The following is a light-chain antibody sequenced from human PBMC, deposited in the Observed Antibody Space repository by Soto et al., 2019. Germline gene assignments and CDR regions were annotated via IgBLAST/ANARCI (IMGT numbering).Light chain of an antibody. CDR1: SSDVGGYKY. J-gene: IGLJ1*01. CDR2: EVS. Sequence: QSVLTQPASVSGSPGRSITISCTGTSSDVGGYKYVSWYQQHPGKDPKLMIYEVSNRPSGVSNRFSGSKSGNMASLTISGIQAEDEADYYCSSYTSSSPCVFGTGPKVTVL. CDR3: SSYTSSSPCV. V-gene: IGLV2-14*01.